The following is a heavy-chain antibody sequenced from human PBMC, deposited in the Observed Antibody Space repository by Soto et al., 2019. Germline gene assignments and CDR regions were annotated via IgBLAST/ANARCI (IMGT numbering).Heavy chain of an antibody. CDR1: GFTFSGHG. CDR3: ARGGGFGEQYSDAFDI. Sequence: EVQLVETGGGLVQAGGSLRLSCAASGFTFSGHGMHWVRQAAGESLEWVSVIGTSGHAFYADSVKGRFTITREDAKNSVYIQMNGLRDGDTAVYYCARGGGFGEQYSDAFDIWGQGTMVTVSS. CDR2: IGTSGHA. V-gene: IGHV3-13*01. D-gene: IGHD3-10*01. J-gene: IGHJ3*02.